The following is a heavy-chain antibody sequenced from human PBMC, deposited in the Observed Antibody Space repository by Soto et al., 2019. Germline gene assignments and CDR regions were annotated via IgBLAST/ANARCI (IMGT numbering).Heavy chain of an antibody. CDR3: ASGYQRLARARGKLGYYYYYMDV. CDR1: GYTFTSYD. V-gene: IGHV1-8*01. D-gene: IGHD7-27*01. Sequence: ASVKVSCKASGYTFTSYDINWVRQATGQGLEWMGWMNPNSGNTGYAQKFQGRVTMTRNTSISTAYMELSSLRSEDTAVYYCASGYQRLARARGKLGYYYYYMDVWGKGTTVTVSS. CDR2: MNPNSGNT. J-gene: IGHJ6*03.